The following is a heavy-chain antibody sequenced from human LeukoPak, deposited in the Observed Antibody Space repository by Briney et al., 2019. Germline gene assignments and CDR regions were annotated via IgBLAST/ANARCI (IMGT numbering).Heavy chain of an antibody. CDR3: ARGLRTMGPSYPNWFDP. CDR2: INHSGST. J-gene: IGHJ5*02. Sequence: SETLSLTCAVYGGSFSGYYWSWIRQPPGKGLEWIGEINHSGSTNYNPSLKSRGTIPVDTSKNQFSLKLSSVTAADTAVYYCARGLRTMGPSYPNWFDPWGQGTLVTVSS. V-gene: IGHV4-34*01. D-gene: IGHD4/OR15-4a*01. CDR1: GGSFSGYY.